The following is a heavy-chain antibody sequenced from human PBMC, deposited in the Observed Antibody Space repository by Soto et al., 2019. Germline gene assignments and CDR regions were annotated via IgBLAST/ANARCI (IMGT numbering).Heavy chain of an antibody. V-gene: IGHV4-31*03. Sequence: PSETLSLTCTVSGGSISSGGYYWSWIRQYPGKGLEWIGNIFYSGTTSYNPSLKSRVAISIDTSKNQFSLKLSSVTAADTAVYYCARERQPYINSQGVCLGPWGQGTLVTVSS. CDR1: GGSISSGGYY. CDR2: IFYSGTT. D-gene: IGHD4-4*01. CDR3: ARERQPYINSQGVCLGP. J-gene: IGHJ5*02.